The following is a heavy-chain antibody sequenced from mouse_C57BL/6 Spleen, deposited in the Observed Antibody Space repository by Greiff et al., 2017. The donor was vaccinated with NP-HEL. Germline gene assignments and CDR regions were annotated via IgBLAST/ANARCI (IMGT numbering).Heavy chain of an antibody. J-gene: IGHJ2*01. CDR2: IHPNSGST. CDR1: GYTFTSYW. D-gene: IGHD2-3*01. Sequence: QVQLKQSGAELVKPGASVKLSCKASGYTFTSYWMHWVKQRPGQGLEWIGMIHPNSGSTNYNEKFKSKATLTVDKSSSTAYMQLSSLTSEDSAVYYCARILYDGFDYWGQGTTLTVSS. V-gene: IGHV1-64*01. CDR3: ARILYDGFDY.